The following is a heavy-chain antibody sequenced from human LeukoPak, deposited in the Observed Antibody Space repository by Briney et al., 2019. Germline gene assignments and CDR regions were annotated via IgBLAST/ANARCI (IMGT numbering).Heavy chain of an antibody. CDR3: ARDIVVVPAATYFDY. J-gene: IGHJ4*02. CDR1: GFTFSSYS. D-gene: IGHD2-2*01. Sequence: GGSLRLSCAASGFTFSSYSMNWVRQAPGKGLEWVSSISSSSSYIYYADSVEGRFTISRDNAKNSLYLQMNSLRAEDTAVYYCARDIVVVPAATYFDYWGQGTLVTVSS. V-gene: IGHV3-21*01. CDR2: ISSSSSYI.